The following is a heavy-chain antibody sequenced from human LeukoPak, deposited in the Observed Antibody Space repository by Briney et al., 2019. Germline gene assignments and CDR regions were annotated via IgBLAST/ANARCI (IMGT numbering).Heavy chain of an antibody. Sequence: GGSLRLSCAASGFIFSDYYMSWIRQAPGKGLEWVSYISSGGSTIYYADSVKGRFTISRDNAKNSLYLQMNSLRAEDTAVYYCARDIYYYDSSGYYFPGGSDYWSQGTLVTVSS. CDR2: ISSGGSTI. CDR1: GFIFSDYY. CDR3: ARDIYYYDSSGYYFPGGSDY. V-gene: IGHV3-11*04. J-gene: IGHJ4*02. D-gene: IGHD3-22*01.